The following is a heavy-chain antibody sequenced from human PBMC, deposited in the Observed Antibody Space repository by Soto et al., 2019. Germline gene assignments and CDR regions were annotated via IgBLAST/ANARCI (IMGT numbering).Heavy chain of an antibody. Sequence: QLQLQESGPGLVKPSETLSLTCTVSGGSISSSSYYWGWIRQPPGKGLEWIGSIYYSGSTYYNPSLKSRVTISVDTSKNQFSLKLSSVTAADTAVYYCARQPITMIVVVTPDYWGQGTLVTVSS. J-gene: IGHJ4*02. CDR1: GGSISSSSYY. D-gene: IGHD3-22*01. V-gene: IGHV4-39*01. CDR2: IYYSGST. CDR3: ARQPITMIVVVTPDY.